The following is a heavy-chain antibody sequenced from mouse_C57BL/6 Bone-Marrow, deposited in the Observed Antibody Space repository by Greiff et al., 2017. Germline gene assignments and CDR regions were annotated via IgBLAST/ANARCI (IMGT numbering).Heavy chain of an antibody. CDR2: INPSNGGT. J-gene: IGHJ4*01. V-gene: IGHV1-53*01. Sequence: QVQLQQPGTELVKPGASVKLSCKASGYTFTSYWMHWVKQRPGQGLEWIGNINPSNGGTNYNEKFKSKATLTVDKSSSTAYMQLSSLTSEDSAVYYCARGRLITTVVAVYAMDYWGQGTSVTVSS. CDR3: ARGRLITTVVAVYAMDY. CDR1: GYTFTSYW. D-gene: IGHD1-1*01.